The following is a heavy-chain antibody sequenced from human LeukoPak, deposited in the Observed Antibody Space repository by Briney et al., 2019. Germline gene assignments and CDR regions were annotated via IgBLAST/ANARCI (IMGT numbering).Heavy chain of an antibody. D-gene: IGHD2-21*02. CDR1: GFTFSSYG. J-gene: IGHJ4*02. Sequence: PGGSLRLSCAASGFTFSSYGMHWVRQAPGKGLEWVAVISYDGSNKYYADSVKGRFTISRDNSKNTLYLQMNSLRAEDTAMYYCAWLLAYCGGDCYGGFDYWGQGTLVTVSS. V-gene: IGHV3-30*03. CDR3: AWLLAYCGGDCYGGFDY. CDR2: ISYDGSNK.